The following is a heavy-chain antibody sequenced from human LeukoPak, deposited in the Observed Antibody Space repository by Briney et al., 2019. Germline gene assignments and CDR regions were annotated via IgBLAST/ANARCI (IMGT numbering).Heavy chain of an antibody. J-gene: IGHJ4*02. CDR2: INHSGST. V-gene: IGHV4-34*01. D-gene: IGHD1-7*01. Sequence: KPSETLSLTCAVYGGPFSGYYWSWLPQPPGKGREWIVEINHSGSTNYNPSLKSRVTISVGTSKNQFSLNLSSVTAADTAVYYCAREQKTGTPTKWARFGYWGQGTLVTVSS. CDR3: AREQKTGTPTKWARFGY. CDR1: GGPFSGYY.